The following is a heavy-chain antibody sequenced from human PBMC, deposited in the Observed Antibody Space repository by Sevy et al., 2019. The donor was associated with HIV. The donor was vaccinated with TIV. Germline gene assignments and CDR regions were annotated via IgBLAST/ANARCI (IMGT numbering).Heavy chain of an antibody. CDR2: IQSDGSNK. J-gene: IGHJ5*02. D-gene: IGHD3-10*01. CDR3: ARNYRGLT. V-gene: IGHV3-30*02. CDR1: GFTFSNFG. Sequence: GESLKISCTTSGFTFSNFGMFWVRQTPGKELEWVAFIQSDGSNKNHADSVKGRFTISRDNSKNTLFLQMNSLRPEDTAVYYCARNYRGLTWGQGTLVTVSS.